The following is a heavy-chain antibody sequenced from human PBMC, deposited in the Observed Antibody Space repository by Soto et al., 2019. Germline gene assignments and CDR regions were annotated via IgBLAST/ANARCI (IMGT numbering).Heavy chain of an antibody. CDR1: GGTFSSYA. CDR3: ARGLRKTYYYYSSGYFGTVY. CDR2: IIPIFGTA. D-gene: IGHD3-22*01. J-gene: IGHJ4*02. V-gene: IGHV1-69*01. Sequence: QVQLVQSGAEVKKPGSSVKVSCKASGGTFSSYAISWVRQAPGQGLEWMGGIIPIFGTANYAQKFQGRVTIPADESTSTAYMELSSLRSEETAVYYCARGLRKTYYYYSSGYFGTVYWGQGTLVTVSS.